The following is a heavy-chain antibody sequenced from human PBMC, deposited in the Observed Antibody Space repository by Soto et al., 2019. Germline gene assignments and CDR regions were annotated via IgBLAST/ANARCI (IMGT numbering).Heavy chain of an antibody. CDR3: ARSNYDILTGYYMNWFDP. CDR1: GYSFTSYW. Sequence: GESLKISCKGSGYSFTSYWIGWVRQMPGKGLEWMGIIYPGDSDTRYSPSFQGQVTISADKSISTAYLQWSSLKASDTAMYYCARSNYDILTGYYMNWFDPWGQGTLVTVSS. D-gene: IGHD3-9*01. J-gene: IGHJ5*02. V-gene: IGHV5-51*01. CDR2: IYPGDSDT.